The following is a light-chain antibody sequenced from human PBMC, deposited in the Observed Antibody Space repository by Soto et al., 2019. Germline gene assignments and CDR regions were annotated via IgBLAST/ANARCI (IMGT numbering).Light chain of an antibody. CDR1: QSISGS. V-gene: IGKV1-5*03. J-gene: IGKJ1*01. Sequence: DIPMTQSPATLSASVGDRVTITCRASQSISGSFACYQQKPGKAPKLLIYEASNLKSGVPSRFSGSGSGTEYTLIISSLQPDDFAIYYCQQYHGFWTFGQGTRVEIK. CDR2: EAS. CDR3: QQYHGFWT.